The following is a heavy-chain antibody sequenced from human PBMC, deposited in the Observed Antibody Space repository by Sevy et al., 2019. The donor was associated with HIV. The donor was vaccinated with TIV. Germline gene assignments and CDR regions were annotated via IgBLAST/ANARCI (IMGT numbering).Heavy chain of an antibody. CDR3: ARGPSGAAAGRFDS. J-gene: IGHJ4*02. CDR1: GFTFSSYW. Sequence: GGSLRLSCAASGFTFSSYWINWVRQAPGEGLEWVANINQGGNQKHYMDSVKGRFTISRDNAENAGYLQMNSLRVEETAVYYCARGPSGAAAGRFDSWGQGTLVTVSS. D-gene: IGHD6-13*01. V-gene: IGHV3-7*01. CDR2: INQGGNQK.